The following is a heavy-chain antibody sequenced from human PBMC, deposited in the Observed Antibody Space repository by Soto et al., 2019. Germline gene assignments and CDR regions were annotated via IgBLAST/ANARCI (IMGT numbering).Heavy chain of an antibody. CDR1: GGSISSFD. D-gene: IGHD4-17*01. J-gene: IGHJ4*02. CDR2: IYHSGST. V-gene: IGHV4-59*12. Sequence: SETLSLTCTVSGGSISSFDCNWIRQPPGKGLEWIGYIYHSGSTYYNPSLKSRVTISVDRSKNQFSLKLSSVTAADTAVYYCARGVTTVTTFDYWGQGTLVTVSS. CDR3: ARGVTTVTTFDY.